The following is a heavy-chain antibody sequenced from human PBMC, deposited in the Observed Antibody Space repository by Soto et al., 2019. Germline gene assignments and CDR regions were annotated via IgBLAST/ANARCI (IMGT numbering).Heavy chain of an antibody. CDR3: VALAR. V-gene: IGHV1-8*01. CDR1: GYTFIAYD. J-gene: IGHJ4*02. CDR2: MSPSTGNT. Sequence: QVQLVQSGAEVKKPGASVKVSCRTSGYTFIAYDINWVRQATEQGLEWMGFMSPSTGNTGYAQKFQGRVAITRDTSTSTAYMELSGLRSEDTAVYYCVALARWGQGTLVTVSS.